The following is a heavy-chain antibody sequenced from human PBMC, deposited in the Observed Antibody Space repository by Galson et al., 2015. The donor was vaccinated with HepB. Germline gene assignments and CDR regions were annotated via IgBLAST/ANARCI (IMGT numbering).Heavy chain of an antibody. V-gene: IGHV3-53*01. J-gene: IGHJ6*02. Sequence: SLRLSCAASGFTVSSNYMSWVRQAPGKGLEWVSVIYSGGSTYYADSVKGRFTISRDNSKNTLYLQMNSLRAEDTAVYYCASGSGSYYDGPSVGGQGTTVTVSS. CDR2: IYSGGST. D-gene: IGHD3-10*01. CDR3: ASGSGSYYDGPSV. CDR1: GFTVSSNY.